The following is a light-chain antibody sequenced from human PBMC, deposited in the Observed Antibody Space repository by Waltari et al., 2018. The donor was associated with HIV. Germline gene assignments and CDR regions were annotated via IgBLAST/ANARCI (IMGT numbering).Light chain of an antibody. CDR2: DNN. V-gene: IGLV1-51*01. CDR1: TSNIGKDY. J-gene: IGLJ3*02. Sequence: QSVLTQPPSVSAAPGQKVTISCSGSTSNIGKDYVSWYQHVPGAAPRLLIYDNNKRPSGIPDRFSGSRSGTSATLGITGLQTGDEAHYYCGTWDRSLSAAVFGGGTKLTVL. CDR3: GTWDRSLSAAV.